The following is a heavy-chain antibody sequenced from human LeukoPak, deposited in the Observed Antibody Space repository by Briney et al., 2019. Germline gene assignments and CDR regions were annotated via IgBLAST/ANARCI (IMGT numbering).Heavy chain of an antibody. CDR1: GFTVSKNY. CDR3: TRGSPGYSSSWLDF. J-gene: IGHJ5*01. V-gene: IGHV3-53*01. Sequence: GGSLRLSCTASGFTVSKNYMVWVRRAPGKGLEWVSIIYSAGSTYYADSVKGRFTISRDDAKNTLYLQMSSLSVDDTAIYYCTRGSPGYSSSWLDFWGQGILVTVSS. D-gene: IGHD6-19*01. CDR2: IYSAGST.